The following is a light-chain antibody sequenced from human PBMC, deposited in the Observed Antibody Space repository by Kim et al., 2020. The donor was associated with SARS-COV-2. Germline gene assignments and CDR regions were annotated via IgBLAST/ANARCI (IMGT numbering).Light chain of an antibody. Sequence: SALTQPASVSGSPGQSITISCTGTTSDPIYYDYISWYKQRPGKAPTLIIYDVALRPSGVSNRLSGSKSGNTASLTISDLQADDEADYYCSAYVGDNSRVFGGGTQLTVL. CDR2: DVA. V-gene: IGLV2-14*03. J-gene: IGLJ2*01. CDR1: TSDPIYYDY. CDR3: SAYVGDNSRV.